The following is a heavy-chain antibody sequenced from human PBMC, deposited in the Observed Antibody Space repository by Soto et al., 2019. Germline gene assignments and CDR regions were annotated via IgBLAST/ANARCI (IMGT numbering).Heavy chain of an antibody. D-gene: IGHD6-6*01. CDR2: IYHSGST. J-gene: IGHJ4*02. V-gene: IGHV4-4*02. Sequence: SETLFLTCAVSGGSISSSNWWSWVRQPPGKGLEWIGEIYHSGSTNYNPSLKSRVTISVDKSKNQFSLKLSSVTAADTAVYYCARRYSSSRHLDYWGQGTLVTVSS. CDR3: ARRYSSSRHLDY. CDR1: GGSISSSNW.